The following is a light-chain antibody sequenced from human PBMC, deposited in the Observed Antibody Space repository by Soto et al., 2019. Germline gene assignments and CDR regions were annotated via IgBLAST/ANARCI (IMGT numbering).Light chain of an antibody. J-gene: IGKJ1*01. V-gene: IGKV1-5*01. CDR1: QIISNR. CDR3: QQYHTYPWT. Sequence: DIQMTQSPSTLSASVGDRVTITCRASQIISNRLAWYQQKPGRAPKLLMYDASTLESRVPSSFSGSGSGTDFTLTITSLQPDDFASYYCQQYHTYPWTFGRGTKVEI. CDR2: DAS.